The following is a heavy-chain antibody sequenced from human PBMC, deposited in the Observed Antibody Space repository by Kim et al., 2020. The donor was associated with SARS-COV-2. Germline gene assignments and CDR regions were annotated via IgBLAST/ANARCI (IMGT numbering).Heavy chain of an antibody. Sequence: HALRCRVTISVATSKNQVSMKLSSVTAADTAVYYCARDRRGLYYYYGMDVWGQGTTVTVSS. J-gene: IGHJ6*02. CDR3: ARDRRGLYYYYGMDV. D-gene: IGHD3-10*01. V-gene: IGHV4-59*01.